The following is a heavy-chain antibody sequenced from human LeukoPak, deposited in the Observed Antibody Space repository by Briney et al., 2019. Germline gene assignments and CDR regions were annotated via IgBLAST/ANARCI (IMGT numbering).Heavy chain of an antibody. V-gene: IGHV3-53*01. CDR3: ARDSRGRGYSYGYYFDY. J-gene: IGHJ4*02. CDR2: IYSGGST. CDR1: GFTVSSNY. D-gene: IGHD5-18*01. Sequence: PGGSLRLSCAASGFTVSSNYMSWVRQAPGKGLEWVSVIYSGGSTYYADSVKGRFTISRDNSKNTLYLQMSSLRAEDTAVYYCARDSRGRGYSYGYYFDYWGQGTLVTVSS.